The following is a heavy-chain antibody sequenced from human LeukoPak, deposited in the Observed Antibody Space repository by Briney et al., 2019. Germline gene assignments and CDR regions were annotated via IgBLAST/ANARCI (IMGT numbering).Heavy chain of an antibody. V-gene: IGHV4-59*01. J-gene: IGHJ4*02. CDR2: IYYSGST. D-gene: IGHD1-26*01. CDR1: GGSTSSYY. CDR3: ARGGGNYRIDY. Sequence: SETLSLTCSVSGGSTSSYYWSWIRQPPGKGLEWIGHIYYSGSTNYNPSLKSRVTILVDTSKNQFSLKLSSVTAADTALYYCARGGGNYRIDYWGQGTLVTVSS.